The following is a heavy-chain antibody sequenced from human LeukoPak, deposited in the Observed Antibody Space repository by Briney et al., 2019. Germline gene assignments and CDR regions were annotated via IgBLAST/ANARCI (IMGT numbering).Heavy chain of an antibody. V-gene: IGHV3-23*01. Sequence: PGGSLRLSCAASGFTFSSYAMSWVRQAPGKGLEWVSAISGSGGSTYYADSVKSRFTISRDNSKNTLYLQMNSLRAEDTAVYYCAKEVRGPEGGMIFDYWGQGTLVTVSS. D-gene: IGHD3-10*01. J-gene: IGHJ4*02. CDR1: GFTFSSYA. CDR2: ISGSGGST. CDR3: AKEVRGPEGGMIFDY.